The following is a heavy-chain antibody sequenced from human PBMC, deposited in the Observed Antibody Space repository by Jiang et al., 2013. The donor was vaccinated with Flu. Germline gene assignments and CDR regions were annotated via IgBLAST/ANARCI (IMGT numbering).Heavy chain of an antibody. CDR2: LLWWDH. D-gene: IGHD6-13*01. J-gene: IGHJ4*01. CDR1: GGSISNYY. Sequence: GPGLVKPSETLSLTCTVSGGSISNYYWIWIRQPPGKGLEWIGGYLLWWDHHLQPLLKSRLSISLDTSKKHFSLELTSVTAADTAVYYCARARAPEVAAYYFD. V-gene: IGHV4-59*01. CDR3: ARARAPEVAAYYFD.